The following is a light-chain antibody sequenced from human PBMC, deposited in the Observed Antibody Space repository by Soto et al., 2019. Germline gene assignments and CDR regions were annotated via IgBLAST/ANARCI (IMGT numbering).Light chain of an antibody. J-gene: IGLJ1*01. CDR2: DVN. V-gene: IGLV2-8*01. CDR1: SSDVGAYIF. Sequence: QSALTQPPSASGSPGQSVTISCTGTSSDVGAYIFVSWYQQHPGKAPKHMVYDVNRRPPGVPHRFFGSKSGNTASLTVSGLQAEDEADYYCVSFAGGTYVFGAGTKLTVL. CDR3: VSFAGGTYV.